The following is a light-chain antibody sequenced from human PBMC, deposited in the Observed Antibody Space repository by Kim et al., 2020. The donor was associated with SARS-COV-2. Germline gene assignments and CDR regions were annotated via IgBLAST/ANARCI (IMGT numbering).Light chain of an antibody. CDR2: AAS. Sequence: DIQMTQSPSSLSASVGDRVTITCRASQSVSSYLNWYQRKPGKAPKLLIYAASSLQSGVPSRFSGSGSGTDFTLTISSLQPVEISTYYCGQSDIVPWTFGQG. V-gene: IGKV1-39*01. CDR1: QSVSSY. J-gene: IGKJ1*01. CDR3: GQSDIVPWT.